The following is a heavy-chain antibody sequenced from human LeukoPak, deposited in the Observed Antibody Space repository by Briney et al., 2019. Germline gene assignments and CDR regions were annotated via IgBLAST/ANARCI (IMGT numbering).Heavy chain of an antibody. CDR2: IRYDGGQK. CDR3: AKDGRRRDGYNDH. CDR1: GFSFSTYS. Sequence: GGPRISCAAAGFSFSTYSMHLGRPGPGKGVGGGAFIRYDGGQKYYVDSVKGRFTISRDNSKNTLYLQMNSLRPEDTAVYYCAKDGRRRDGYNDHWGQGTLVTVSS. J-gene: IGHJ4*02. V-gene: IGHV3-30*02. D-gene: IGHD5-24*01.